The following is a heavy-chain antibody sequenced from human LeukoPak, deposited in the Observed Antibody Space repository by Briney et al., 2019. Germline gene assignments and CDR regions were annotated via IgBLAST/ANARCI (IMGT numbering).Heavy chain of an antibody. CDR2: ISSSSSTI. CDR1: GFTFSSYS. D-gene: IGHD3-9*01. Sequence: PGGSLRLSCAASGFTFSSYSMNWVRQAPGKGLEWVSYISSSSSTIYYADSVKGRFTISRDNAKNSLYLQMNSLRAEDTAVYYCARVRRWGRYFDWFPPGDAFDIWGQGTMVTVSS. V-gene: IGHV3-48*04. J-gene: IGHJ3*02. CDR3: ARVRRWGRYFDWFPPGDAFDI.